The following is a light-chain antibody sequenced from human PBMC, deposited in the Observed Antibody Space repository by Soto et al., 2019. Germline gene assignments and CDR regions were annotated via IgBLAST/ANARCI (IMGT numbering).Light chain of an antibody. Sequence: QSALTQPASVSGSPGQSITISCTGTSSDVGSYNLVSWYQQHPGKAPKLMIYEVSKRPSGVSNRFSGSKSGNTASLTISGLQAEEEADYYCCSYAGSSWVFGGGTKVTVL. CDR1: SSDVGSYNL. CDR3: CSYAGSSWV. J-gene: IGLJ2*01. CDR2: EVS. V-gene: IGLV2-23*02.